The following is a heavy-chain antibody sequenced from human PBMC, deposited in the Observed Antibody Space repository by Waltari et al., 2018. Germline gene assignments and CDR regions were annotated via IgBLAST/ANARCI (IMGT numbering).Heavy chain of an antibody. V-gene: IGHV1-69*01. CDR3: AKHTRYSNYVGAPDYYYYGMDV. CDR2: SIPIFGTA. CDR1: GGTFSSYA. Sequence: QVQLVQSGAEVKKPGSSVKVSCKASGGTFSSYAISWVRQAPGQGLEWMGGSIPIFGTANYAQKFQGRVTITADESTSTAYMELSSLRSEDTAVYYCAKHTRYSNYVGAPDYYYYGMDVWGQGTTVTVSS. J-gene: IGHJ6*02. D-gene: IGHD4-4*01.